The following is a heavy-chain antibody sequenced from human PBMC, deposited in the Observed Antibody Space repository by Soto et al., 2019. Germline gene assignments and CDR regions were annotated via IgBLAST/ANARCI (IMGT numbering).Heavy chain of an antibody. V-gene: IGHV4-4*07. D-gene: IGHD2-8*02. Sequence: PXETLSLTCSFSVASIAGSSYWSWIRQPAGKGLEWIGRFSLSGTTNYSPSLRSRVTMSADVSKNQFSLRLTSVTAADTALYYCARGMTPTGAPDWYYFECWGQGTLGIVSS. J-gene: IGHJ4*02. CDR2: FSLSGTT. CDR1: VASIAGSSY. CDR3: ARGMTPTGAPDWYYFEC.